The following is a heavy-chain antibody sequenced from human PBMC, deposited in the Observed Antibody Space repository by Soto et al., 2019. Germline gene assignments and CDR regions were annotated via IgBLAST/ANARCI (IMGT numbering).Heavy chain of an antibody. V-gene: IGHV4-39*01. CDR2: IYFTGNT. Sequence: SEPLSLTCPASGGSITSSSHFWGWVRQPPGRGREGIGTIYFTGNTYYTPSLKRRLTMSIDTSKNEFALRLNFVTAADTAVYYCAGQTFTIAAASYGRSNWFDPWGPGALVTVSS. D-gene: IGHD6-25*01. CDR1: GGSITSSSHF. J-gene: IGHJ5*02. CDR3: AGQTFTIAAASYGRSNWFDP.